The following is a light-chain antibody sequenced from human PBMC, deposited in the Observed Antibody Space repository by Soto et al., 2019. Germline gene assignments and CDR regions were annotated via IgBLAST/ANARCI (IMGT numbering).Light chain of an antibody. Sequence: EIVLTQSPGTLSLSPGERATFSCRASQSVSSSYIAWYQQKRGQAPRRLIYGASIRATGIPDRFSGSGSGTDFTLTISRLEPEDFVLYYCQQYHTSPLTFGQGTKVDFK. CDR2: GAS. V-gene: IGKV3-20*01. CDR3: QQYHTSPLT. CDR1: QSVSSSY. J-gene: IGKJ1*01.